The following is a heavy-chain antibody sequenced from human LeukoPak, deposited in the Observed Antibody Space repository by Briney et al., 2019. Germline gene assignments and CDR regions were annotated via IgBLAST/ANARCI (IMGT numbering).Heavy chain of an antibody. CDR3: ARGDCSVSGCHGGNWFDP. CDR1: GYTFTGYY. CDR2: INPNSGGT. D-gene: IGHD2-15*01. V-gene: IGHV1-2*02. Sequence: GASVKVSCKASGYTFTGYYIHWVRQAPGQGLEWIGWINPNSGGTKYAQNFQGRVTMTRDTSSSTAHMELSRLRSDDTAVYYCARGDCSVSGCHGGNWFDPWGQGTLVTVSS. J-gene: IGHJ5*02.